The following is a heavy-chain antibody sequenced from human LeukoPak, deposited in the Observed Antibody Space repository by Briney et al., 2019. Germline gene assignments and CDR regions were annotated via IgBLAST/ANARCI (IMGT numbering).Heavy chain of an antibody. D-gene: IGHD3-22*01. Sequence: SGPALVKPTQTLTLTCTFSGFSLSTFGMCVSWIRQPPGKALEWLARIDWDDDQYYNKSLKTRLTISKDTSKNQVVLTMTNMDPVDTATYYCARTPSYDTSGFWAFDPWGQGTLVTVPS. V-gene: IGHV2-70*11. CDR1: GFSLSTFGMC. J-gene: IGHJ5*02. CDR2: IDWDDDQ. CDR3: ARTPSYDTSGFWAFDP.